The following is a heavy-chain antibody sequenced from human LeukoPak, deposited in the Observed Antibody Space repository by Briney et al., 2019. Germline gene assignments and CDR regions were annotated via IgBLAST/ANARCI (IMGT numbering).Heavy chain of an antibody. J-gene: IGHJ3*02. CDR3: ARAYYYDSSGYYHDAFDI. D-gene: IGHD3-22*01. CDR1: GFTFSSYA. CDR2: ISYDGSNK. V-gene: IGHV3-30-3*01. Sequence: GGSLRLSCAASGFTFSSYAMHWVRQAPGKGLEWVALISYDGSNKYYADSVKGRFTISRDNSKNTLYLQMNSLRAEDTAVYYCARAYYYDSSGYYHDAFDIWGQGTMVTVSS.